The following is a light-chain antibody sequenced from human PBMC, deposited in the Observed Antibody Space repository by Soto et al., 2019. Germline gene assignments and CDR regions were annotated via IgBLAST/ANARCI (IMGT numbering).Light chain of an antibody. J-gene: IGKJ5*01. Sequence: EIVLTQSPGTLSLSPGERATLSCRASQSVSSNYFAWYQQRPGQAPRLLIHAGSTRATGIPARISGSGSGTEFTLTISSLQSEDFAVYYCQQRSNWPPRITFGQGTRLEIK. CDR3: QQRSNWPPRIT. CDR1: QSVSSNY. V-gene: IGKV3D-20*02. CDR2: AGS.